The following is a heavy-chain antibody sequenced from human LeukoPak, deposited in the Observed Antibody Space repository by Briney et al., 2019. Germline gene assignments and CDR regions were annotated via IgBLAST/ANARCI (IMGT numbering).Heavy chain of an antibody. V-gene: IGHV3-30-3*01. CDR3: AKGRDYYDSSAVED. Sequence: GRSLKLSCAASGFPFSSYAMHWVRPAPGKGLEWVAVISYDGSNKYYADSVKGRFTISRDNSKNTLYLQMNSLRAEDTAVYYCAKGRDYYDSSAVEDWGQGTLVTVSS. J-gene: IGHJ4*02. CDR2: ISYDGSNK. CDR1: GFPFSSYA. D-gene: IGHD3-22*01.